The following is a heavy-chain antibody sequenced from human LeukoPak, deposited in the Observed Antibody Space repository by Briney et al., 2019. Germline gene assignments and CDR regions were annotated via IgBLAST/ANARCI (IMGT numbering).Heavy chain of an antibody. V-gene: IGHV4-39*07. CDR3: ARVGSGYNLRYYYMDV. CDR1: GGSISSSSYY. CDR2: IYYSGST. D-gene: IGHD5-24*01. Sequence: SETLSLTCTVSGGSISSSSYYWGWIRQPPGKGLEWIGSIYYSGSTYYNPSLKSRVTISVDTSKNQLSLKLNSVTAADTAVYYCARVGSGYNLRYYYMDVWGKGTTVTVSP. J-gene: IGHJ6*04.